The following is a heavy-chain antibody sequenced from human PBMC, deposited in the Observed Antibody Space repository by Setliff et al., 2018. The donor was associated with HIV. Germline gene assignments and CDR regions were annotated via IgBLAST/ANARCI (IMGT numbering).Heavy chain of an antibody. Sequence: SETLSPTCTVSGGSISSYYWGWIRQPPGKGLEWIGFRSTTGSTNYNPSLRSRVTISVDTSENQFSLRLNSVTAADTAVYYCARYRYYYDSSGYGRWFDPWGQGTLVTVSS. J-gene: IGHJ5*02. CDR1: GGSISSYY. D-gene: IGHD3-22*01. CDR3: ARYRYYYDSSGYGRWFDP. V-gene: IGHV4-4*08. CDR2: RSTTGST.